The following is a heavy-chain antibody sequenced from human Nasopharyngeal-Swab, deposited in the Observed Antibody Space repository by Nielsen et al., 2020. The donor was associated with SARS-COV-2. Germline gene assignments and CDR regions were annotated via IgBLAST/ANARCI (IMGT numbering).Heavy chain of an antibody. V-gene: IGHV1-46*01. CDR2: INPSGGST. Sequence: ASVKVSCKASGYTFTSYYMHWVRQAPGQGLEWMGIINPSGGSTSYAQKFQGRVTMTRDTSTSTVYMELSSLRSEDTAVYYCAAYSSGPYYYYYGMDVWGQGTTVTVSS. D-gene: IGHD4-11*01. CDR3: AAYSSGPYYYYYGMDV. CDR1: GYTFTSYY. J-gene: IGHJ6*02.